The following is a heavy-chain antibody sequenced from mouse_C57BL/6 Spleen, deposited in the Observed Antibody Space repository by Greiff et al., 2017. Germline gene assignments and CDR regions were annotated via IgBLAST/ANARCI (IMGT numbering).Heavy chain of an antibody. V-gene: IGHV1-82*01. D-gene: IGHD2-3*01. Sequence: QVQLQQSGPELVKPGASVKISCKASGYAFSSSWMNWVKQRPGKGLEWIGRIYPGDGDTNYNGKFKGKATLTADKSSSTAYMQLSSLTSEDSAVYFCARDDGYYLYYYAMDYWGQGTSVTVSS. CDR3: ARDDGYYLYYYAMDY. CDR1: GYAFSSSW. CDR2: IYPGDGDT. J-gene: IGHJ4*01.